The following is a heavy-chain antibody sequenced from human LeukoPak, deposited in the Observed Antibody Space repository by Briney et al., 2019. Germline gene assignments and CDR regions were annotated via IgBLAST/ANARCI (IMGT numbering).Heavy chain of an antibody. CDR2: ISSSSSYI. V-gene: IGHV3-21*01. CDR1: EFTFSGYW. J-gene: IGHJ4*02. CDR3: ANTIEMAQWWGPREMRY. Sequence: GGSLTLSCAASEFTFSGYWMSWFRQAPGKGLDWVSSISSSSSYIYYADSVKGRFTISRDNAKNSLYLQMNSLRAEDTAVYYCANTIEMAQWWGPREMRYWGQGTLVAVSS. D-gene: IGHD5-24*01.